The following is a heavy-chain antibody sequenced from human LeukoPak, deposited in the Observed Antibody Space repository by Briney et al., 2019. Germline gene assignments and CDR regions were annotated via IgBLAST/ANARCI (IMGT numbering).Heavy chain of an antibody. CDR3: ARVADFWSGFLKGSFDY. CDR1: GFTFSSYS. CDR2: ISSSSSYI. J-gene: IGHJ4*02. D-gene: IGHD3-3*01. V-gene: IGHV3-21*01. Sequence: GGSLRLSCAASGFTFSSYSMNWVRQAPGKGLEWVSSISSSSSYIYYADSVKGRFTISRDNAKNSLYPQMNSLRAEDTAVYYCARVADFWSGFLKGSFDYWGQGTLVTVSS.